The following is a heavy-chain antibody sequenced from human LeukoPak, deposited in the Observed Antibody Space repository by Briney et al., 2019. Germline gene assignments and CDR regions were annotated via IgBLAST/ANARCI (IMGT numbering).Heavy chain of an antibody. D-gene: IGHD3-10*01. Sequence: GRSLRLSCAASGFTFDDYAMHWVRQAPGKGLEWVSGISWNSGSIGYADSVKGRFTISRDNAKNSLYLQMNSLRAEDTAVYYCARGINYYGSGSYYNAGYDAFDIWGQGTMVTVSS. CDR1: GFTFDDYA. CDR2: ISWNSGSI. J-gene: IGHJ3*02. CDR3: ARGINYYGSGSYYNAGYDAFDI. V-gene: IGHV3-9*01.